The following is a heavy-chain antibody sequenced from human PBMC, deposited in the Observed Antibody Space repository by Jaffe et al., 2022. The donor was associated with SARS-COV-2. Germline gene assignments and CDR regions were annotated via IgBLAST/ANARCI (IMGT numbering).Heavy chain of an antibody. CDR3: ARDWWFGEYHDY. D-gene: IGHD3-10*01. CDR2: IYHSGST. CDR1: GYSISSGYY. V-gene: IGHV4-38-2*02. J-gene: IGHJ4*02. Sequence: QVQLQESGPGLVKPSETLSLTCTVSGYSISSGYYWGWIRQPPGKGLEWIGSIYHSGSTYYNPSLKSRVTISVDTSKNQFSLKLSSVTAADTAVYYCARDWWFGEYHDYWGQGTLVTVSS.